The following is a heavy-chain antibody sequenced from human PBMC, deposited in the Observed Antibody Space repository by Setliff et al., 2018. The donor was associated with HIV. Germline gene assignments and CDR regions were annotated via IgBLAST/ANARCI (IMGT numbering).Heavy chain of an antibody. Sequence: GGSLRLSCAASGFTFSSYEMNWVRQAPGKGLEWVSYISSSGSTTYYADSVKVRFTISRDNAKNLLYLQMHSLRAEDTAVYYCARDMVDYYDSSGYYSGNYYYGMDVWGQGTAVTVSS. CDR2: ISSSGSTT. CDR3: ARDMVDYYDSSGYYSGNYYYGMDV. J-gene: IGHJ6*02. V-gene: IGHV3-48*03. D-gene: IGHD3-22*01. CDR1: GFTFSSYE.